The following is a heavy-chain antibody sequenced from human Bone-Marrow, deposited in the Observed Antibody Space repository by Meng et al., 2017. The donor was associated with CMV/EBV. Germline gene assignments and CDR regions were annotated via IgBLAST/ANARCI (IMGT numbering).Heavy chain of an antibody. Sequence: GSLRLSCTVSGGSISSYYWSWIRQPPGKGLEWIGYIYYSGSTNYNPSLKSRVTISVDTSKNQFSLKLSSVTAADTAVYYCARDASYCSSTSCYMGRYNWFDPWGQGTLVTVSS. CDR2: IYYSGST. CDR3: ARDASYCSSTSCYMGRYNWFDP. J-gene: IGHJ5*02. V-gene: IGHV4-59*01. D-gene: IGHD2-2*02. CDR1: GGSISSYY.